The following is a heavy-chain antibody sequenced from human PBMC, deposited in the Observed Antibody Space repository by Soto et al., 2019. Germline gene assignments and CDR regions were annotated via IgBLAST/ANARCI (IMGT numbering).Heavy chain of an antibody. J-gene: IGHJ5*02. V-gene: IGHV3-30*02. CDR2: ITYDGTQE. CDR1: GFTFNIYD. Sequence: VGSLRLSCAASGFTFNIYDAHWVRQAPGKGLEWVAFITYDGTQEYYAASVKGRFTISRDNSENTLFLQMTSLRTEDTAVYFCAKRGDLGSGGLDLWGQGTLVTVSS. D-gene: IGHD3-10*01. CDR3: AKRGDLGSGGLDL.